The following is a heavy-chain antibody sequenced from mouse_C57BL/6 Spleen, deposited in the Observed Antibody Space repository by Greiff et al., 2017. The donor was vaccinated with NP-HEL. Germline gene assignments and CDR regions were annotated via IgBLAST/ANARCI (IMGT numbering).Heavy chain of an antibody. V-gene: IGHV1-54*01. J-gene: IGHJ4*01. CDR3: ARRYGNDEAMDD. CDR2: INPGSGGT. D-gene: IGHD2-10*02. Sequence: VQLQESGAELVRPGTSVKVSCTASGYAFTNYFIEWVKQRPGQGLEWIGVINPGSGGTNYTEKFKGKATLTADTSSSTAYMQLSSVTSEDSAVYFCARRYGNDEAMDDWGQGTSVTVSS. CDR1: GYAFTNYF.